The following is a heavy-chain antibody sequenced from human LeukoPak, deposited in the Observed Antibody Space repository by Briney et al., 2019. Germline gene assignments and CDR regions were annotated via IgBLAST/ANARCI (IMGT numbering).Heavy chain of an antibody. V-gene: IGHV3-21*01. CDR2: ITSSSSDV. D-gene: IGHD7-27*01. Sequence: GGSLRLSCAASGFTFDDYAMHWVRQAPGKGLEWVSSITSSSSDVHNADSVKGRFTISRDNAKKILHLQMNSLRAEDTAVYYCARDAPGAHFDYWGQGTLVTVSS. CDR1: GFTFDDYA. CDR3: ARDAPGAHFDY. J-gene: IGHJ4*02.